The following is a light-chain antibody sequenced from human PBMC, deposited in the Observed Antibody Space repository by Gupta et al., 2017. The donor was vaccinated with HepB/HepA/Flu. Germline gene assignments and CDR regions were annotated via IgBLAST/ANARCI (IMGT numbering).Light chain of an antibody. V-gene: IGKV4-1*01. CDR3: QQYYSTPPT. CDR1: QSVLYSPNNKNY. CDR2: WAS. J-gene: IGKJ1*01. Sequence: DIVMTQSPDSLAVSLGERATINCKSSQSVLYSPNNKNYLAWYQQKPGQPPKLLIYWASTRESGVPDRFSGSGSGTDFTLTISSLQAEDVAVYYCQQYYSTPPTFGQGTKVEIK.